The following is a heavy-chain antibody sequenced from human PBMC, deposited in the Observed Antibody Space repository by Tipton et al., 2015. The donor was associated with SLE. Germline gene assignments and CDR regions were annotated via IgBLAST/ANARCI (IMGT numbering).Heavy chain of an antibody. V-gene: IGHV1-3*01. CDR1: GYTFTDYT. Sequence: QSGAEVKKPGASVKVSCKATGYTFTDYTIHWLRQAPGQRPEWMGWINAGNGDTKYSQKFQDRVTLTGDASATTTYLELTSLTSEDTAVYYCAGNKWITIRTFDYWCQGAQVTVSS. D-gene: IGHD1-20*01. J-gene: IGHJ4*02. CDR2: INAGNGDT. CDR3: AGNKWITIRTFDY.